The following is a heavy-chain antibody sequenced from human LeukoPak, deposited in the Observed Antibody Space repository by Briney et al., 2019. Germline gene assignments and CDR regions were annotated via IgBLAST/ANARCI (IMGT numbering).Heavy chain of an antibody. Sequence: ASVKVSCKASGCTFTSYDINWVRQATGQGLEWMGWMNPNSGNTGYARKFQGRVTITRNTSISTAYMELSSLRSEDTAVYYCARGGISARYCSSTSCYQWFDPWGQGTLVTVSS. CDR2: MNPNSGNT. V-gene: IGHV1-8*03. CDR1: GCTFTSYD. D-gene: IGHD2-2*01. CDR3: ARGGISARYCSSTSCYQWFDP. J-gene: IGHJ5*02.